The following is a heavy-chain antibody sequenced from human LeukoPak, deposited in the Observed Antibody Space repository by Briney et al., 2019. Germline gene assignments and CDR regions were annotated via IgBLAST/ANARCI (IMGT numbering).Heavy chain of an antibody. V-gene: IGHV4-59*01. Sequence: SETLSLTCTVSGGSISGYYWSWIRQPPGKGLEWIGYIYYSGSTNYNPSLKSRVTISVDTSKNQFSLKLSSVTAADTAMYYCARDPGYGVYNLPIGWGQGTLVTVPS. D-gene: IGHD1-14*01. CDR3: ARDPGYGVYNLPIG. J-gene: IGHJ4*02. CDR1: GGSISGYY. CDR2: IYYSGST.